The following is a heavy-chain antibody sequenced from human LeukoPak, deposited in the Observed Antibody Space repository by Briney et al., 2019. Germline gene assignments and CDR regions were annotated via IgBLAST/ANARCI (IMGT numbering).Heavy chain of an antibody. D-gene: IGHD6-19*01. CDR3: ARSSGWYH. V-gene: IGHV3-74*01. J-gene: IGHJ4*02. Sequence: PGGSLRLSCAASGFTFSSYWMHWVRQAPGKGLVWVLRINTDGSSTSYADSVKGRFTISRDNAKNTLYLQMNSLRAEDTAVYYCARSSGWYHWGQGTLVTVSS. CDR1: GFTFSSYW. CDR2: INTDGSST.